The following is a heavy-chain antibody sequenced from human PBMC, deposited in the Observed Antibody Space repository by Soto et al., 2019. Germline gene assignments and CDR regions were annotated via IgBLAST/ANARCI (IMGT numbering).Heavy chain of an antibody. Sequence: QVQVVESGGGVVQPGRSLRLSCEASGFTFSSYPMHWVRQAPGKGLEWVTVISYDGGNQYYADSVKGRFIISRDNSKDTLYLQMHSLRSDDTAVYFCARGPITQTSFIDHWGQGTLVTVSS. D-gene: IGHD1-20*01. V-gene: IGHV3-30-3*01. CDR1: GFTFSSYP. J-gene: IGHJ4*02. CDR3: ARGPITQTSFIDH. CDR2: ISYDGGNQ.